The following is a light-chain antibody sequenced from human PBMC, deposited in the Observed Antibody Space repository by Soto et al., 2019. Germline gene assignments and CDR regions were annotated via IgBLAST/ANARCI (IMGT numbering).Light chain of an antibody. Sequence: DIKMTQSPSSLSASVGDRVTITCRASQSISSYLHWYQQKPGKAPKLLIYAASSLQSGVPSRFSGSGSGTDFTLTISSLQPEDFATYYCQQRYSTPPTFGQGTKVEIK. CDR3: QQRYSTPPT. V-gene: IGKV1-39*01. CDR1: QSISSY. CDR2: AAS. J-gene: IGKJ1*01.